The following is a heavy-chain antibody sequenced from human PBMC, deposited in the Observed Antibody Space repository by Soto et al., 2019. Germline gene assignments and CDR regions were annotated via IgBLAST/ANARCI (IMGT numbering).Heavy chain of an antibody. CDR3: ARDPPSYCSGGSCYSAYYYYGMDV. CDR1: GFTFSSYW. J-gene: IGHJ6*02. D-gene: IGHD2-15*01. Sequence: GSLRLSCAASGFTFSSYWMHWVRQAPGKGLVWVSRINSDGSSTSYADSVKGRFTISRDNAKNTLYLQMNSLRAEDTAVYYCARDPPSYCSGGSCYSAYYYYGMDVWGQGTTVTVSS. CDR2: INSDGSST. V-gene: IGHV3-74*01.